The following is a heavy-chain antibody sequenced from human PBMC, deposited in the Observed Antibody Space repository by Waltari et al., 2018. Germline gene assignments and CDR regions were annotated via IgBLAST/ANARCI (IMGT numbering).Heavy chain of an antibody. CDR1: GFSMTRSY. CDR3: AGEKARYGFDV. J-gene: IGHJ6*02. CDR2: VFHTGSP. Sequence: QLQESGPGLVKPSETLSLTCSVSGFSMTRSYWAWIRQPPGQGLEWIGSVFHTGSPSYNPSLRGRVTISVDSSKNQFTLRLTAVTAADTAVYYCAGEKARYGFDVWGQGTTVTVSS. V-gene: IGHV4-38-2*02.